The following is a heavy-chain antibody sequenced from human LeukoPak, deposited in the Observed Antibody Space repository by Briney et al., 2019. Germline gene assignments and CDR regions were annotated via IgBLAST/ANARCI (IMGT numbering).Heavy chain of an antibody. V-gene: IGHV5-51*01. D-gene: IGHD2-2*01. J-gene: IGHJ5*02. CDR3: ARHGGDQLLTPYNWFDP. CDR1: GYSFTTYW. Sequence: GEPLKISCKGSGYSFTTYWSGWVAQMPGRGLEWMGIIYTGESDTRYSPSFQGQVTISDDKSISTAYLQWSSMEASDTAMYYCARHGGDQLLTPYNWFDPWGQGTLVTVSS. CDR2: IYTGESDT.